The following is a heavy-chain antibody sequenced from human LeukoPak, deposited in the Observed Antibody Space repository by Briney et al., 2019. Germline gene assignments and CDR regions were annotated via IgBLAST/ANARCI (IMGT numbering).Heavy chain of an antibody. V-gene: IGHV4-30-4*01. J-gene: IGHJ6*04. CDR3: ARDNPGSYSHYGMDV. CDR1: GGSISSGDYY. Sequence: PSQTLSLPCTVSGGSISSGDYYWGWIRQPPGKGLEWIGYIYYSGSTYYNPSLKSRVTISVDTSKNQFSLKLSSVTAADTAVYYCARDNPGSYSHYGMDVWGKGTTVTVSS. D-gene: IGHD3-10*01. CDR2: IYYSGST.